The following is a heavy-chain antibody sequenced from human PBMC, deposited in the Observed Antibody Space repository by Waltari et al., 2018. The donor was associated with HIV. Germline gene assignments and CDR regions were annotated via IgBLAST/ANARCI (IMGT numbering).Heavy chain of an antibody. V-gene: IGHV3-30*04. Sequence: QVQLVESGGGVVQPGRSLRLSCAASGFTFSSYAMHWVRQAPGKGLEGVAVISYDGSNKYYADSVKGRFTISRDNSKNTLYLQMNSLRAEDTAVYYCARGRDYGGNLGLDYWGQGTLVTVSS. CDR2: ISYDGSNK. J-gene: IGHJ4*02. D-gene: IGHD4-17*01. CDR1: GFTFSSYA. CDR3: ARGRDYGGNLGLDY.